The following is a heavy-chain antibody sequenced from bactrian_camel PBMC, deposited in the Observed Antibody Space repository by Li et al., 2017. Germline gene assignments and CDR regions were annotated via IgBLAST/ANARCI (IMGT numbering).Heavy chain of an antibody. Sequence: VQLVESGGGSVQPGGSLRLSCAASGYVFSQNCMAWFRQAPGKEREAVALINIDRSTIYRGSVKGRFTISKDNAENTLYLQMNSLKPEDTSMYYCAARAGRVIGDQLDFNVYTYWGQGTQVTVS. CDR3: AARAGRVIGDQLDFNVYTY. CDR2: INIDRST. V-gene: IGHV3S53*01. J-gene: IGHJ4*01. D-gene: IGHD5*01. CDR1: GYVFSQNC.